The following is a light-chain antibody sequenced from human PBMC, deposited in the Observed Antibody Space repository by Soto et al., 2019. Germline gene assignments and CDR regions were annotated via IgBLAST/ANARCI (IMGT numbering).Light chain of an antibody. CDR3: QKYNSAPVLT. CDR1: QCISNY. Sequence: DIQMTQSPSSLSASVGDRVTITCRASQCISNYLAWYQQKPGKVPKLLIYAASTLQSGVPSRFSGSGSGTDFTLTISSLQPEDVATYYCQKYNSAPVLTFGGGTKVEIK. CDR2: AAS. J-gene: IGKJ4*01. V-gene: IGKV1-27*01.